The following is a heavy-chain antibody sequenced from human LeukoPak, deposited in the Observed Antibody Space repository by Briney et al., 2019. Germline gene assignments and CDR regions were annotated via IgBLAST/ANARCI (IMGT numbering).Heavy chain of an antibody. D-gene: IGHD3-10*01. CDR1: GGSISSYY. CDR3: ARRVGRWFGERAYYYNYMDV. CDR2: IYYSGST. Sequence: PSETLSLTCTVSGGSISSYYWSWIRQPPGKGLEWIGYIYYSGSTNYNPSLKSRVTISIDTSQNQFSLKLSSVTAADTAVYYCARRVGRWFGERAYYYNYMDVWGKGTTVTISS. J-gene: IGHJ6*03. V-gene: IGHV4-59*12.